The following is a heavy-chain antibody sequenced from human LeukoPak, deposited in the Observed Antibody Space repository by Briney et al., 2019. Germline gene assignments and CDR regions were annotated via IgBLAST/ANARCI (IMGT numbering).Heavy chain of an antibody. CDR2: LDPKSGGT. D-gene: IGHD6-19*01. CDR3: AVGLDIAMPGRVPTG. CDR1: GYTFNGYY. J-gene: IGHJ4*02. V-gene: IGHV1-2*02. Sequence: ASVKVSCKASGYTFNGYYIHWVRQAPGQGPEWMGWLDPKSGGTKYGQRFQGRVTMTWDTSIRTAYMDLARLRSDDTAVYYCAVGLDIAMPGRVPTGWGQGTLVTVSS.